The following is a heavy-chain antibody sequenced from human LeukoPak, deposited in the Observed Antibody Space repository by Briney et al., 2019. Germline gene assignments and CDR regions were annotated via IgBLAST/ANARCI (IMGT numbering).Heavy chain of an antibody. CDR2: IYYSGST. CDR3: ARGQVDDFRSTSMDV. Sequence: SETLSLTCTVSGGSISRYYWSWIRQPPGKGLEWIGYIYYSGSTSYKPSLKSRVTISVDTSKNQFSLRLSSVTAADTAVYYCARGQVDDFRSTSMDVWGQGTTVTVSS. CDR1: GGSISRYY. J-gene: IGHJ6*02. V-gene: IGHV4-59*01. D-gene: IGHD3-3*01.